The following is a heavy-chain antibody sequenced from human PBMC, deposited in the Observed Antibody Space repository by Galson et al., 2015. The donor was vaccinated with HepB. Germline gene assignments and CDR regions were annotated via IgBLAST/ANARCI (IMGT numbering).Heavy chain of an antibody. D-gene: IGHD3-10*01. V-gene: IGHV1-8*01. CDR1: GYTFTSYD. CDR3: ARAGRGYFASGYYGSSAFDV. CDR2: MNPNSGNT. J-gene: IGHJ3*01. Sequence: SVKVSCKASGYTFTSYDINWVRQATGQGLEWMGWMNPNSGNTGYAQKFQGRVTMTTDTSISTAYMELSSLRSEDTAVYYCARAGRGYFASGYYGSSAFDVWGQGTTVTVSS.